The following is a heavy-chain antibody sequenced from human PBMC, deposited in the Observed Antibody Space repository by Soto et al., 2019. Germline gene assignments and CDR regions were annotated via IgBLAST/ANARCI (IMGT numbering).Heavy chain of an antibody. CDR3: ARAGYYYDSKPQNYYGMDV. CDR2: IIPIFGTA. CDR1: GGTFSSYA. D-gene: IGHD3-22*01. J-gene: IGHJ6*02. V-gene: IGHV1-69*13. Sequence: GASVKVSCKASGGTFSSYAISWVRQAPGQGLEWMGGIIPIFGTANYAQKFQGRVTITADESTSTAYMELSSLRSEDTAVYYCARAGYYYDSKPQNYYGMDVWGQGTTVTVSS.